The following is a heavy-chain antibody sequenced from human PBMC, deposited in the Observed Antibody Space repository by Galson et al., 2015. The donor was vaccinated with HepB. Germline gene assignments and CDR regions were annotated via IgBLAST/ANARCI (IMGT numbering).Heavy chain of an antibody. CDR2: IYHSGST. J-gene: IGHJ4*02. V-gene: IGHV4-4*02. D-gene: IGHD3-10*01. Sequence: ETLSLTCAVSGGSISINYWWTWVRQPPGKGLEWIGEIYHSGSTNYNPSLKSRLTVSVDKSKNQFSLKLSSVTAADTAVYYCARGDYYVSGTYYKSANFDYWGQGSLVTVSS. CDR3: ARGDYYVSGTYYKSANFDY. CDR1: GGSISINYW.